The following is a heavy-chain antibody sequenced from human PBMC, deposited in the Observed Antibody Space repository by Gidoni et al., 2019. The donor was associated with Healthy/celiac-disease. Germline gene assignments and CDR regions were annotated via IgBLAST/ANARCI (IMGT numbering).Heavy chain of an antibody. D-gene: IGHD1-26*01. CDR2: IWYDGSNK. J-gene: IGHJ4*02. V-gene: IGHV3-33*01. Sequence: QVQLVESGGGVVQPGRSLRLSCAASGLTSSSYGMHWVRQAPGKGLEWVAVIWYDGSNKYYADSVKGRFTISRDNSKNTLYLQMNSLRAEDTAVYYCARKQNEAGSYDYWGQGTLVTVSS. CDR3: ARKQNEAGSYDY. CDR1: GLTSSSYG.